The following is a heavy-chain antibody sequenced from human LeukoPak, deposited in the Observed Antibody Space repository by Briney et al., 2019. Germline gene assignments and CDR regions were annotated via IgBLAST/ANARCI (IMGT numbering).Heavy chain of an antibody. CDR1: GFTFSDYY. CDR2: ISSRGSTI. D-gene: IGHD3-9*01. J-gene: IGHJ4*02. V-gene: IGHV3-11*01. Sequence: GGSLRLSCAASGFTFSDYYMSWIRQAPGKGLEWVSYISSRGSTIYYADSVKGRFTISRDNAKNSLYLQMNSLRAEDTAVYYCARVGELRYFDWLLSDLIRFDYWGQGTLVTVSS. CDR3: ARVGELRYFDWLLSDLIRFDY.